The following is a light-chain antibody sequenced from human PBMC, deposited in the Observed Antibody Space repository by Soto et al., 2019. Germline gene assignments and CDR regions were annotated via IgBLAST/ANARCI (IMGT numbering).Light chain of an antibody. Sequence: SFLTQAASVSRSPGQSITVACTGTIRAVGGYDYVSWYQLHPGKAPKLMVFEVSNRPSGVSNRFSGYKSGNTATLSISGLQAEDEADYYCSSYTRSHTYVFGSGTKVNV. V-gene: IGLV2-14*01. CDR2: EVS. J-gene: IGLJ1*01. CDR3: SSYTRSHTYV. CDR1: IRAVGGYDY.